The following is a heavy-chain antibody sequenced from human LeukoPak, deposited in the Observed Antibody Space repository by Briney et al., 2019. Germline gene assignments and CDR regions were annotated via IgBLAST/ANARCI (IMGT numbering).Heavy chain of an antibody. CDR1: RFTFSSYA. J-gene: IGHJ3*02. CDR2: INGSDDST. V-gene: IGHV3-23*01. Sequence: GGYLGLSCAASRFTFSSYAMSWVRQAPGKGLEWVSAINGSDDSTYYADSVKGRFTISRDNSKNTLYLQMNSLRAEDTAVFYCAKHYTYDSSGYYGDDAFDIWGQGTMVTVSS. CDR3: AKHYTYDSSGYYGDDAFDI. D-gene: IGHD3-22*01.